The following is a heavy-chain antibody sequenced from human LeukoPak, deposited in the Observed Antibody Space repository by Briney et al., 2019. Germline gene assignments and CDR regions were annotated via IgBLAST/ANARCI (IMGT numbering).Heavy chain of an antibody. CDR3: ARSYYYDSGGYSPFDY. CDR1: GGSISSYY. J-gene: IGHJ4*02. V-gene: IGHV4-59*01. Sequence: SETLSLTCTVSGGSISSYYWSWIRQPPGKGLEWIGYIHYSGSTNYNPSLKSRVTISVDTSKNQFSLKLSSVTAADTAVYYCARSYYYDSGGYSPFDYWGQGTLVTVSS. D-gene: IGHD3-22*01. CDR2: IHYSGST.